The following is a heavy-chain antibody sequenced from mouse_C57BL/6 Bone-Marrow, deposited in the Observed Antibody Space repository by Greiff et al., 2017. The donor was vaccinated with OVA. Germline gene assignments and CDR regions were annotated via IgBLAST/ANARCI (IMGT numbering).Heavy chain of an antibody. CDR2: IRLKSDNYAT. D-gene: IGHD1-1*01. CDR1: GFTFSNYW. Sequence: EVQLQESGGGLVQPGGSMKLSCVASGFTFSNYWMNWVRQSPEKGLEWVAQIRLKSDNYATHYAESVKGRFTISRDDSKSSVYLQMNNLRAEDTGIYYCTGSYYYGSSSDYWGQGTTLTVSS. CDR3: TGSYYYGSSSDY. J-gene: IGHJ2*01. V-gene: IGHV6-3*01.